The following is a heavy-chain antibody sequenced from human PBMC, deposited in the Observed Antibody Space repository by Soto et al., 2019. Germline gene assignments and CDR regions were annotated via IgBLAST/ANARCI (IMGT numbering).Heavy chain of an antibody. J-gene: IGHJ4*02. D-gene: IGHD6-19*01. V-gene: IGHV4-61*01. Sequence: SETLSLTCTVSSGSVSSSSHYWGWLRQPPGKGLEWIGYVYYSGTTYYNPSLQGRVTVSVDRSKNQFSLRLSSVTAADTAVYYCARVPLPGVAVSGVYFFDHWGPGTLVTVSS. CDR1: SGSVSSSSHY. CDR3: ARVPLPGVAVSGVYFFDH. CDR2: VYYSGTT.